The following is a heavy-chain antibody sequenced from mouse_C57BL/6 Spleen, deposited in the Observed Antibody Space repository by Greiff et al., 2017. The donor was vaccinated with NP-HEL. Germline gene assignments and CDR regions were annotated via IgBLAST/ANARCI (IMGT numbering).Heavy chain of an antibody. Sequence: EVKLQESGPGLVKPSQSLSLTCSVTGYSITSGYYWNWIRQFPGNKLEWMGYISYDGSNNYNPSLKNRISITRDTSKNQFFLKLNSVTTEDTATYYCAITTVVANWYFDVWGTGTTVTVSS. CDR1: GYSITSGYY. J-gene: IGHJ1*03. D-gene: IGHD1-1*01. V-gene: IGHV3-6*01. CDR2: ISYDGSN. CDR3: AITTVVANWYFDV.